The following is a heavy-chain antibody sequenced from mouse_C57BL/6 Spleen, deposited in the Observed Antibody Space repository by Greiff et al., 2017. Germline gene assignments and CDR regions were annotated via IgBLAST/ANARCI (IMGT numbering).Heavy chain of an antibody. CDR1: GYTFTSYW. CDR2: IDPSDSYT. J-gene: IGHJ3*01. Sequence: QVQLQQPGAELVRPGTSVKLSCKASGYTFTSYWMHWVKQRPGQGLEWIGVIDPSDSYTNYNQKFKGKATLTVDTSSSTAYMQLSSLTSEDSAVYYCARSMDYGNYAWFAYWGQGTLVTVSA. CDR3: ARSMDYGNYAWFAY. V-gene: IGHV1-59*01. D-gene: IGHD2-1*01.